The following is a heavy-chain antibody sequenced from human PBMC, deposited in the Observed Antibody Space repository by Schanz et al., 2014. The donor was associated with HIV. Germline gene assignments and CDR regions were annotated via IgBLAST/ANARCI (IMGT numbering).Heavy chain of an antibody. J-gene: IGHJ4*02. CDR2: INPYNGNT. CDR1: GGTFNIYT. Sequence: QVQLVQSGAEVKKPGSSVKVSCKASGGTFNIYTISWMRQAPGQGPEWMGWINPYNGNTDHVQRFQGRVTMSTDTSTNTAYMELRSLRSDDTAVYYCARERRDYSFWNGYYRGGYYFDYRGQGTLVIVSS. CDR3: ARERRDYSFWNGYYRGGYYFDY. V-gene: IGHV1-18*01. D-gene: IGHD3-3*01.